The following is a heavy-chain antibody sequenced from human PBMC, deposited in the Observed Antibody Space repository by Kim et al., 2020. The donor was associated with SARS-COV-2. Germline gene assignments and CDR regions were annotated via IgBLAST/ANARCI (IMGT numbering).Heavy chain of an antibody. CDR2: IWYDGSNK. CDR3: ARVGPFDWSHGMDV. CDR1: GFTFSSYG. V-gene: IGHV3-33*01. D-gene: IGHD3-9*01. J-gene: IGHJ6*02. Sequence: GGSLRLSCAASGFTFSSYGMHWVRQAPGKGLEWVAVIWYDGSNKYYADSVKGRFTISRDNSKNTLYLQMNSLRAEDTAVYYCARVGPFDWSHGMDVWGQGTTVTVSS.